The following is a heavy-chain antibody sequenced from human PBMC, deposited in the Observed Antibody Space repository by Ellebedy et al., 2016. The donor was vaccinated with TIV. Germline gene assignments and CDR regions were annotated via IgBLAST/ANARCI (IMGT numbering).Heavy chain of an antibody. Sequence: GGSLRLSCAVSDLIFSNYYMIHWVRQAPGKGLEWVAMIRYDGSNKYYPDSVKGRFTVSRDDSNNTLYLQMNSLRVEDTAVYYCAKDPIAHVALYYFDYWGQGTLVTVSS. CDR1: DLIFSNYY. V-gene: IGHV3-30*02. CDR3: AKDPIAHVALYYFDY. CDR2: IRYDGSNK. D-gene: IGHD2-21*01. J-gene: IGHJ4*02.